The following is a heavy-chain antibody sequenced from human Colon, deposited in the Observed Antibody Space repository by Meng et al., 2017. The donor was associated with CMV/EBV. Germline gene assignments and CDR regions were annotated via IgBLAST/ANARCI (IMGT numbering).Heavy chain of an antibody. J-gene: IGHJ4*02. Sequence: ASVKVSCKASGGTFSSYTISWVRQAPGQGLEWLAWISTYNGDTYYAQKFQGRVTMTTDSSTSTAYMELRSLTSDDTAIYFCAKDAGGRYSDYWGQGTLVTVSS. D-gene: IGHD4-11*01. CDR1: GGTFSSYT. CDR2: ISTYNGDT. CDR3: AKDAGGRYSDY. V-gene: IGHV1-18*01.